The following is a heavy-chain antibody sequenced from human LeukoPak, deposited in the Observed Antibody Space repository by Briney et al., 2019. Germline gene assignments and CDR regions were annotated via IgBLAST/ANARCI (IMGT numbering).Heavy chain of an antibody. J-gene: IGHJ3*02. CDR2: INHSGST. D-gene: IGHD3-22*01. V-gene: IGHV4-34*01. Sequence: SETLSLTCAVYGGSLSGYYWSWIRQPPGKGLEWIGEINHSGSTNYNPSLKSRVTISVDTSKNQFSLKLSSVTAADTAVYYCARIPFSYYYDNNRPGYAFDIWGQGTMVTVSS. CDR1: GGSLSGYY. CDR3: ARIPFSYYYDNNRPGYAFDI.